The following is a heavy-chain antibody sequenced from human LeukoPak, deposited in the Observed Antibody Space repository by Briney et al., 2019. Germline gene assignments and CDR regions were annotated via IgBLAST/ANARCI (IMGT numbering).Heavy chain of an antibody. Sequence: SQTLSLTCTVSGGSISSGFYDWYWIRQPAGKGLEWIGHIYTSKSMNYNPSLKSRVTISVDTSKNQFSLKLASVTAADTAVYYCTKGRGIWGQGTLVTVSS. D-gene: IGHD3-10*01. V-gene: IGHV4-61*09. J-gene: IGHJ4*02. CDR3: TKGRGI. CDR2: IYTSKSM. CDR1: GGSISSGFYD.